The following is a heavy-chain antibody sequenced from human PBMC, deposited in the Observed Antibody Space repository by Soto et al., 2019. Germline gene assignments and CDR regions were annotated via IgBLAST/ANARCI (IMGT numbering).Heavy chain of an antibody. D-gene: IGHD2-2*01. CDR2: ISGSGGST. Sequence: GGSLRLSCAASGFTFSSYAMSWVRQAPGKGLEWVSAISGSGGSTYYADSVKGRFTISRDNSKNTLYLQMNSLRAEDTAVYYCAKVSQVLVVPAAVPHDAFDIWGKGTMVTVSS. CDR1: GFTFSSYA. J-gene: IGHJ3*02. CDR3: AKVSQVLVVPAAVPHDAFDI. V-gene: IGHV3-23*01.